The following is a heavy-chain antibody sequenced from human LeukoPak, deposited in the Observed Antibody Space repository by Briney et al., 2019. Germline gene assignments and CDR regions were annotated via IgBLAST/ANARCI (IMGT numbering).Heavy chain of an antibody. CDR1: GYTFTSYD. V-gene: IGHV1-8*01. CDR3: ARAGGSGYSSSWYMFDY. CDR2: MNPNSGNT. Sequence: ASVKVSCKASGYTFTSYDINWVRQATGQGLEWMGWMNPNSGNTGYAQKFQGRVTMTRNTSISTAYMELSSPRSEDTAVYYCARAGGSGYSSSWYMFDYWGQGTLVTVSS. J-gene: IGHJ4*02. D-gene: IGHD6-13*01.